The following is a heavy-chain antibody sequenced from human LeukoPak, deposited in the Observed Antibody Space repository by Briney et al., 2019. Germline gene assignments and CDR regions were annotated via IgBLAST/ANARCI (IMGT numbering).Heavy chain of an antibody. V-gene: IGHV3-21*01. CDR2: ISSSSSYI. CDR1: GFTFSSYS. J-gene: IGHJ4*02. Sequence: PGGALRLSCAASGFTFSSYSMNWVRQAPGEGLEWVSSISSSSSYIYYADSVKGRFTISRDNAKNSLYLQMNSLRAEDTAVYYCARDAYYYDSSGYPYFDYWGQGTLVTVSS. D-gene: IGHD3-22*01. CDR3: ARDAYYYDSSGYPYFDY.